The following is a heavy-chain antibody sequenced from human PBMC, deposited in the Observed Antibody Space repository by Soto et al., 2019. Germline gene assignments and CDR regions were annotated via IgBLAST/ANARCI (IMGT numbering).Heavy chain of an antibody. V-gene: IGHV3-7*04. CDR3: ARGRGSMDV. D-gene: IGHD1-26*01. J-gene: IGHJ6*02. Sequence: EVQLVESGGGLVQPGGSLRLSCVASGFTFSSYWLSWVRQAPGKGLEWVANIKQGGSEKYYVDSVKGRFTISRDNAKNSLYLQMNSLRVEDTAVYYCARGRGSMDVWGQGTTVTVSS. CDR1: GFTFSSYW. CDR2: IKQGGSEK.